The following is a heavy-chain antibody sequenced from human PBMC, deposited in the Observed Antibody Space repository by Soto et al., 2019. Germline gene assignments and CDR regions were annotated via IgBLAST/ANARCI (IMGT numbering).Heavy chain of an antibody. J-gene: IGHJ6*02. CDR3: ARAVDTAMVMGYYGMDV. Sequence: QVQLVQSGAEVKKPGSSVKVSCKASGGTFSSYTISWVRQAPGQGLEWMGRIIPILGIANYAQKFQGRVTITADKSTSAAYMELSSLRSEDTAVYYCARAVDTAMVMGYYGMDVWGQGTTVTVSS. CDR1: GGTFSSYT. CDR2: IIPILGIA. V-gene: IGHV1-69*02. D-gene: IGHD5-18*01.